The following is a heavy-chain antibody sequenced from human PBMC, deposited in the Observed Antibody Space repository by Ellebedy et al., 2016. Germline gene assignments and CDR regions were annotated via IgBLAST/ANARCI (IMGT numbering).Heavy chain of an antibody. D-gene: IGHD3-10*01. CDR3: AKDIRVRGVIADY. CDR2: ISGSGGST. CDR1: GFTFSSYA. J-gene: IGHJ4*02. V-gene: IGHV3-23*01. Sequence: GESLKISXAASGFTFSSYAMSWVRQAPGKGLEWVSAISGSGGSTYYADSVKGRFTISRDNSKNTLYLQMNSLRAEDTAVYYCAKDIRVRGVIADYWGQGTLVTVSS.